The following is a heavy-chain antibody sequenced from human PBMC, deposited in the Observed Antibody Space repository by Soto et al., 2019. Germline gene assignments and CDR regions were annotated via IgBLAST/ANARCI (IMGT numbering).Heavy chain of an antibody. CDR2: IYYSGST. D-gene: IGHD3-22*01. V-gene: IGHV4-39*01. CDR1: GVSISSSSYY. Sequence: LSLTCTVSGVSISSSSYYLGWIRQPPGKGLEWIWSIYYSGSTYYNPSLKSRVTISVDTSKNQFSLKLSSVTAADTAVYHCAVPPNYYDSSGYKNWFDPWGQGTLVTVSS. CDR3: AVPPNYYDSSGYKNWFDP. J-gene: IGHJ5*02.